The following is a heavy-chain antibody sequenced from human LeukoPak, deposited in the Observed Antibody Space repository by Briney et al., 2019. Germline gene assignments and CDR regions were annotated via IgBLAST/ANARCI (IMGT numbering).Heavy chain of an antibody. CDR1: GFTFSSYS. CDR3: ARAVVPAAYFDY. CDR2: ISSSSSYI. J-gene: IGHJ4*02. Sequence: GGSLRLSCAASGFTFSSYSMSWVRQAPGKGLEWVSSISSSSSYIYYADSVKGRFTVSRDNAKNSLYLQMNSLRAEDTAVYYCARAVVPAAYFDYWGQGTLVTVSS. V-gene: IGHV3-21*01. D-gene: IGHD2-2*01.